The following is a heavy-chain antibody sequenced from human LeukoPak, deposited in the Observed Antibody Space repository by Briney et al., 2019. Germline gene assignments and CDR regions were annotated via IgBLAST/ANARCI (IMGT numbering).Heavy chain of an antibody. CDR3: ARGKTYYDILTGYYTPVNFDY. CDR2: ISHSGSA. Sequence: SETLSLTCAVYGGSFSAYYWSWIRQPPGKGLEWIGEISHSGSANYNPSLKSRVTISVDTSKNQFSLKLSSVTAADTAVYYCARGKTYYDILTGYYTPVNFDYWGQGTLVTVSS. CDR1: GGSFSAYY. J-gene: IGHJ4*02. D-gene: IGHD3-9*01. V-gene: IGHV4-34*01.